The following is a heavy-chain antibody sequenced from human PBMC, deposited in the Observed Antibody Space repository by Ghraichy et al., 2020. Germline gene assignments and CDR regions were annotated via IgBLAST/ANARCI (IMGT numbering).Heavy chain of an antibody. CDR2: ISGSGGST. D-gene: IGHD4-17*01. J-gene: IGHJ4*02. Sequence: GGSLRLSCTASGFTFSSYAMSWVRQAPGKGLEWVSAISGSGGSTYYADSVKGRFTISRDNSKNTLYLQMNSLRAEDTAVYYCAKAPYGDSVTYYFDYWGQGTLVTVSS. CDR1: GFTFSSYA. CDR3: AKAPYGDSVTYYFDY. V-gene: IGHV3-23*01.